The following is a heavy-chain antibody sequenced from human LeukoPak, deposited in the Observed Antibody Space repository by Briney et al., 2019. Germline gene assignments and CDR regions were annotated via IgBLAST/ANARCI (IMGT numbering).Heavy chain of an antibody. CDR2: ISTDGSYK. CDR3: ARSLIPGRWYFDL. V-gene: IGHV3-30*04. Sequence: GGSLRLSCAPSGFTFSSFPFHWVRQAPGKGLEWVAAISTDGSYKYHGDSVKGRFTISRDNPMNTLYLQMNGLRPDDTAVYYCARSLIPGRWYFDLWGRGTLVTVSS. J-gene: IGHJ2*01. D-gene: IGHD3-16*01. CDR1: GFTFSSFP.